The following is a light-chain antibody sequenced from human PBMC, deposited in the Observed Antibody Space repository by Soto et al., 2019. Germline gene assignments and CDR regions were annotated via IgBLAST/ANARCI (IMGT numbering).Light chain of an antibody. Sequence: QSVLTQPPSVSGAPGQRVTISCTGSSSNIGAGRDVHWYQQLPGTAPRLLIYGNNNRPSGVPDRFSASKSGTSASLAITGLQAEEEADFYCQSFDSSLSAHVFGTRTKVTVL. V-gene: IGLV1-40*01. J-gene: IGLJ1*01. CDR3: QSFDSSLSAHV. CDR2: GNN. CDR1: SSNIGAGRD.